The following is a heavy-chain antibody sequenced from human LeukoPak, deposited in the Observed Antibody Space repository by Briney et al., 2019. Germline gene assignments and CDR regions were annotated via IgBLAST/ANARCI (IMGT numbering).Heavy chain of an antibody. CDR2: ITSSGGSM. V-gene: IGHV3-11*04. CDR1: GFTFSDYY. Sequence: GGSLRLSCAASGFTFSDYYMTWVRQAPGKGLVWVSYITSSGGSMYYADSVKGRFTISRDNAKNSLYLQMNSLRAEDTAVYYCARDGYCTSASCYLPEYFQHWGQGTLVTVSS. J-gene: IGHJ1*01. D-gene: IGHD2-2*01. CDR3: ARDGYCTSASCYLPEYFQH.